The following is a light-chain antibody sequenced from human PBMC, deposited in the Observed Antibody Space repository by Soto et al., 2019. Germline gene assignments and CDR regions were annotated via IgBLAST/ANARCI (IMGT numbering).Light chain of an antibody. J-gene: IGKJ4*01. CDR2: VAS. CDR3: QQLNSYPLT. V-gene: IGKV1-9*01. Sequence: DIQLTQSPSFLSASVGDRVTITCRASQGISSYLAWYQQKPGKAPKLLSYVASTLQSGVPSRFSGSGSGTEFTLTISSLQPEDFATYYCQQLNSYPLTFGGGTKVELK. CDR1: QGISSY.